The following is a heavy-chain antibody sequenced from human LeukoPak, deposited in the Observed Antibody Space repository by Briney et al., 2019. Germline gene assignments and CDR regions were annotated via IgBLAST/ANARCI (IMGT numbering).Heavy chain of an antibody. V-gene: IGHV1-69*05. CDR1: GGTFSSYA. D-gene: IGHD3-22*01. CDR3: ARALTYYYDSSGFD. J-gene: IGHJ4*02. CDR2: IIPIFGTA. Sequence: SVKVPCKASGGTFSSYAISWVRQAPGQGLEWMGRIIPIFGTANYAQKFQGRVTITTDESTSTAYMELSSLRSEDTAVYYCARALTYYYDSSGFDWGQGTLVTVSS.